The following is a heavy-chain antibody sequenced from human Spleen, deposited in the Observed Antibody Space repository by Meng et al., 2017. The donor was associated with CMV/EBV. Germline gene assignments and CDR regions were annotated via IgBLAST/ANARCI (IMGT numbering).Heavy chain of an antibody. Sequence: GGSLRLSCAASGFTFSSYAMHWVRQAPGKGLEWVAVISYDGSNKYYADSVKGRFTISRDNSKNTLYLQMNSLRAEDTAVYYCARDFNYYDSSGEDYGMDVWGQGTTVTVSS. CDR2: ISYDGSNK. V-gene: IGHV3-30*04. J-gene: IGHJ6*02. D-gene: IGHD3-22*01. CDR1: GFTFSSYA. CDR3: ARDFNYYDSSGEDYGMDV.